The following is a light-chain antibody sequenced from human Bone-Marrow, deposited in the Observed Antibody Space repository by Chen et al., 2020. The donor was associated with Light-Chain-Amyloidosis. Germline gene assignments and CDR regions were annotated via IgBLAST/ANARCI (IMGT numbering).Light chain of an antibody. V-gene: IGLV1-40*01. Sequence: QSVLTQPPSVSGAPGQRVTISCTGSSSNLGAGYDVNWYQQLPGTAPKLLINGNNNRPSGVPARFSGSNSGTSASLAITGLQVEDEADYYCQSYDSRLSGFRVFGTGTKVTVL. CDR2: GNN. CDR3: QSYDSRLSGFRV. J-gene: IGLJ1*01. CDR1: SSNLGAGYD.